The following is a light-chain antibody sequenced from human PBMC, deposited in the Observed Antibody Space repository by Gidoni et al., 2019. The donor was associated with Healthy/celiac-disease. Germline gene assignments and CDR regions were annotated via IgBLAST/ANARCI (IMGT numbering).Light chain of an antibody. CDR2: GKN. V-gene: IGLV3-19*01. J-gene: IGLJ1*01. Sequence: SSELTQDPAVSVALGQTVRITCQGDSLRSYYASWYQQKPGQAPVLVIYGKNNRPSGIPDRFSGSNSGNTASLTITGAQAEDEADYYCNSRDSSANHLYVFGTGTKVTVL. CDR3: NSRDSSANHLYV. CDR1: SLRSYY.